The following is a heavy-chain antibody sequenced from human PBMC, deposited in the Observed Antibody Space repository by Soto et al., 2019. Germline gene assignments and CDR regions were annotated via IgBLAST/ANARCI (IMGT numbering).Heavy chain of an antibody. Sequence: EVQLVNSGGGLVQPGGSLRLSCAASGFTVSNNYMSWVRQAQGKGLEWVSVIYRGGSTYYADSVKDRFTISRDKSENTLYLQLSSLRAEDTAVYYCARARFGGLGAIFADYWGQGTLVTVSS. D-gene: IGHD3-3*01. CDR3: ARARFGGLGAIFADY. V-gene: IGHV3-66*01. CDR1: GFTVSNNY. CDR2: IYRGGST. J-gene: IGHJ4*02.